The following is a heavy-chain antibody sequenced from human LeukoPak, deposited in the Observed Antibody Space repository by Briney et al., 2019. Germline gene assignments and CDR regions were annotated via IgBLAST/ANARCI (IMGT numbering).Heavy chain of an antibody. CDR3: ARASGGYDILTPIDI. D-gene: IGHD3-9*01. CDR2: IYHSGST. V-gene: IGHV4-38-2*01. CDR1: GYSISSGYY. J-gene: IGHJ3*02. Sequence: SETLSLTCAVSGYSISSGYYWGWIPQPPGKGLEWIGSIYHSGSTYYNPSLKSRVTISVDTSKNQFSLKLSSVTAADTAVYYCARASGGYDILTPIDIWGQGTMVTVSS.